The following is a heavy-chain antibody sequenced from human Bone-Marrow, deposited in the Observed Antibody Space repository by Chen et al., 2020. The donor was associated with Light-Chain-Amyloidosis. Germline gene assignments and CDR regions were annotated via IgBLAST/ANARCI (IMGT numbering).Heavy chain of an antibody. CDR2: INTDGSST. CDR3: ARDSDCRSTSCYPLGTFDI. V-gene: IGHV3-74*01. D-gene: IGHD2-2*01. Sequence: EVQLVESGGGLVQPGGSLRLSCVASGFTFSSHWMHWVRQAPGKGLVWVSRINTDGSSTSYADSVKGRFTISRDNAKNTLFLQMSSLRADDTAVYYCARDSDCRSTSCYPLGTFDIWGQGTMVTVSS. CDR1: GFTFSSHW. J-gene: IGHJ3*02.